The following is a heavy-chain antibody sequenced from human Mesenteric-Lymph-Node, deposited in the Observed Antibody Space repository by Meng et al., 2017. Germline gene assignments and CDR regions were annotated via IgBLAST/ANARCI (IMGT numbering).Heavy chain of an antibody. Sequence: GESLKISCAASGFTFSSYWMSWVRQAPGKGLEWVSYISSSGSTIYYADSVKGRFTISRDNAKNSLYLQMNSLRAEDTAVYYCARDLIFGYGSGSSIRYYYYYGMDVWGQGTTVTVSS. V-gene: IGHV3-48*04. CDR1: GFTFSSYW. J-gene: IGHJ6*02. CDR2: ISSSGSTI. CDR3: ARDLIFGYGSGSSIRYYYYYGMDV. D-gene: IGHD3-10*01.